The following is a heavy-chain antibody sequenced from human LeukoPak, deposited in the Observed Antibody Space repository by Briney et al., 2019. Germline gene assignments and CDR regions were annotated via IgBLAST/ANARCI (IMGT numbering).Heavy chain of an antibody. J-gene: IGHJ4*02. CDR1: GGSISSVGYY. Sequence: SQTLSLTCTVSGGSISSVGYYWSWIRRHPGKGLEWIGYIYYSGSTYYNPSLKSRVTISVDTSKNQFSLKLSSVTAADTAIYYCARENPSGYNRPIDYWGQGTLVTVSS. CDR3: ARENPSGYNRPIDY. V-gene: IGHV4-31*03. CDR2: IYYSGST. D-gene: IGHD3-3*01.